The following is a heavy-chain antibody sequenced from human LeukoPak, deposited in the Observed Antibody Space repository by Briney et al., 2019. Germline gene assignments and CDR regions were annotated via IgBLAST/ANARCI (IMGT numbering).Heavy chain of an antibody. Sequence: ASVKVSCKASGYTFTSYGISWVRQAPGQGLEWMGWISAYNGNTNYAQKLQGRVTMTTDTSTSTAYMELSSLRSEDTAVYYCARAYIRGYSYGDFDYWGQGTLVTVSS. CDR1: GYTFTSYG. CDR3: ARAYIRGYSYGDFDY. V-gene: IGHV1-18*01. J-gene: IGHJ4*02. CDR2: ISAYNGNT. D-gene: IGHD5-18*01.